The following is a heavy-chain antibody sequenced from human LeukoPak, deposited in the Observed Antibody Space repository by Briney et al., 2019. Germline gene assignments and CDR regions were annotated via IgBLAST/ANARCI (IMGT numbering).Heavy chain of an antibody. Sequence: PSETLSLTCAVYGRSFSGYYWSWIRQTPGKGLEWIGEINHSGSTTYNPSLKSRVTISVDTSKNQFSLKLSSVTAADTAVYYCARGTIAAAGSFDYWGQGTLVTVSS. D-gene: IGHD6-13*01. CDR2: INHSGST. V-gene: IGHV4-34*01. CDR3: ARGTIAAAGSFDY. CDR1: GRSFSGYY. J-gene: IGHJ4*02.